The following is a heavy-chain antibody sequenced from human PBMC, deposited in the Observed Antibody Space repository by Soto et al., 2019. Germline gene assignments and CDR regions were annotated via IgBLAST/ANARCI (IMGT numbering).Heavy chain of an antibody. V-gene: IGHV1-3*01. Sequence: ASVKVSCKASGYTFSSYAIHWVRQAPGQGLEWMGWIHAGNGNTKYSQSFQGGVTISRGTSATTAYMELNSLRSEDTAVYYCARGVAFLDFWGQGTLVTVS. CDR1: GYTFSSYA. CDR2: IHAGNGNT. D-gene: IGHD2-15*01. J-gene: IGHJ4*02. CDR3: ARGVAFLDF.